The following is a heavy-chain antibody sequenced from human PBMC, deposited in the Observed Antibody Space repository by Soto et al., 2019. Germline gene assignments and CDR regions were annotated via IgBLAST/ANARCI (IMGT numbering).Heavy chain of an antibody. V-gene: IGHV1-69*02. J-gene: IGHJ3*02. D-gene: IGHD6-13*01. Sequence: QVQLVQSGAEVKKPGSSVKVSCKASGGTFSTYTIIWVRQAPGQGLEWMGRILPMLDITNSAQRFQGRVTIPADKPTTTAYLELSSLRSEDTAVYYCTLGSWSAEAFDIWGRGTMVTVSS. CDR3: TLGSWSAEAFDI. CDR1: GGTFSTYT. CDR2: ILPMLDIT.